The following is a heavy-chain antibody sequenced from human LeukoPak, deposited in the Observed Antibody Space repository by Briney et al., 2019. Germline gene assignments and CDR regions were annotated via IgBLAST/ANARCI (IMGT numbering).Heavy chain of an antibody. J-gene: IGHJ4*02. CDR1: GYTLTELS. CDR3: ATDAGRRDGYNYNY. V-gene: IGHV1-24*01. CDR2: FDPEDGET. Sequence: GASVKVSCKVSGYTLTELSMHWVRQAPGKGLEWMGGFDPEDGETIYAQKFQGRVTMTEDTSTDTAYMELSSLRSEDTAVYYCATDAGRRDGYNYNYWGQGTLVTVSS. D-gene: IGHD5-24*01.